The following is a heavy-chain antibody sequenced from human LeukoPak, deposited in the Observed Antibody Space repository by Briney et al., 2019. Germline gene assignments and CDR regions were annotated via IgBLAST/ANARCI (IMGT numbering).Heavy chain of an antibody. CDR2: IYYSGST. CDR1: GGSISSGGYY. D-gene: IGHD3-10*01. J-gene: IGHJ4*01. CDR3: ARDDPSYGSGL. Sequence: SSETLSLTCTVSGGSISSGGYYWSWIRQHPGERLEWIGHIYYSGSTHYNPSLKSRVTMSVDTSNNHFSLKLSSVTAADTAVYYCARDDPSYGSGLWGQEPWSPSPQ. V-gene: IGHV4-31*03.